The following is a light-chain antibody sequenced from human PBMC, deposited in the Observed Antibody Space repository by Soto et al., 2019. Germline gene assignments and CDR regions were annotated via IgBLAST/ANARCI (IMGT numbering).Light chain of an antibody. CDR2: AAS. CDR1: QDISSW. V-gene: IGKV1-12*01. Sequence: DIQMTQSPSSVSASVGDRVTITCRASQDISSWLAWYQQKPGKVPKLLIYAASRLQSGVPSRFSGSGAGTGFTLTISSLQPEDFATYYCQQANSFPYTFGQGTKLEIK. CDR3: QQANSFPYT. J-gene: IGKJ2*01.